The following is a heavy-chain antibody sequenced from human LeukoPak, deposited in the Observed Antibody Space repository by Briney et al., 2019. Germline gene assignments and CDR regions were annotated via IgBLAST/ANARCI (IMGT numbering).Heavy chain of an antibody. CDR3: ARAVTTDYYSYYMDV. CDR2: FSTSVTT. J-gene: IGHJ6*03. D-gene: IGHD4-17*01. V-gene: IGHV4-4*07. Sequence: SETLSLTCTVSGGSISGYYWNWIRQPAGKGLEWIGRFSTSVTTNYNPSLRSRVTISVDKSKNQFSLRLSSVTAADTAVYYCARAVTTDYYSYYMDVRGKGTTVTVSS. CDR1: GGSISGYY.